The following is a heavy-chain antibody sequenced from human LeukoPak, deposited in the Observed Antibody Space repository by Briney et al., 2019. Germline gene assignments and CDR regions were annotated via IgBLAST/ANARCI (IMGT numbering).Heavy chain of an antibody. Sequence: PGGSLRLSCAASGFTFSRYAMSWVRQAPGEGLEWVSTVSGTGGSTYYGDSVKGRFTISRDNSKNMLYLQMNNLRAEDTAVYYCAKCRWDYGSNGADYWGQGTLVTVSS. CDR1: GFTFSRYA. CDR2: VSGTGGST. V-gene: IGHV3-23*01. J-gene: IGHJ4*02. CDR3: AKCRWDYGSNGADY. D-gene: IGHD4-23*01.